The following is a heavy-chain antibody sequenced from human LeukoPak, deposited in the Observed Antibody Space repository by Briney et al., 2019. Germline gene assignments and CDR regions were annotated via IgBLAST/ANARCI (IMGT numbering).Heavy chain of an antibody. V-gene: IGHV4-59*01. D-gene: IGHD3-22*01. Sequence: PSETLSLTCTVSGGSLSSYYWSWIRQPPGKGLEWIGYIYYSGSTNYNPSLKSRVTISVDTSKNQFSLKLSSVTAADTAVYYCARVPWTYYYDSSGYYYMDVWGKGTTVTVSS. CDR3: ARVPWTYYYDSSGYYYMDV. CDR1: GGSLSSYY. J-gene: IGHJ6*03. CDR2: IYYSGST.